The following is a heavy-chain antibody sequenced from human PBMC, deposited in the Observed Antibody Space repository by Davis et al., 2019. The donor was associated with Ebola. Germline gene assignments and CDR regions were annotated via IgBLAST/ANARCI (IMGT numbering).Heavy chain of an antibody. V-gene: IGHV1-3*01. Sequence: ASVKVSCKASGYTFTSFAMHWVRQAPGQRLEWMGWINAGNGNTKYSQRFQDRVTITRDTSASTAYMELSSLRSEDTAVYYCAREPYGDYVYGMDVWGQGTTVNVSS. CDR2: INAGNGNT. CDR1: GYTFTSFA. J-gene: IGHJ6*02. D-gene: IGHD4-17*01. CDR3: AREPYGDYVYGMDV.